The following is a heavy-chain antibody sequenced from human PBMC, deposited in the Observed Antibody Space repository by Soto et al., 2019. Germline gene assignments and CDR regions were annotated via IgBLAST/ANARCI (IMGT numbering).Heavy chain of an antibody. D-gene: IGHD3-10*01. J-gene: IGHJ5*01. CDR1: GFSLTTSGVG. CDR2: IYWDDDK. V-gene: IGHV2-5*02. CDR3: AHRAGFGEFDS. Sequence: QITLKESGPTLVKPALTLTLTCTFSGFSLTTSGVGVGWIRQPPGKALEWLALIYWDDDKRYSPSLKSRLTIPKDTSRNQVVLTMTNMDPVDTATYFCAHRAGFGEFDSWGQGTLVTVSS.